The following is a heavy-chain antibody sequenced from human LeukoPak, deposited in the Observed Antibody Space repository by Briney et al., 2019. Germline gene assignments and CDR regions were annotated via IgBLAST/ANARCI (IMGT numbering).Heavy chain of an antibody. Sequence: GGSLRLSCVDSGYTFSSFAMSWVRQAPGKGLEWVSTISSSGSTTYYVDSVKGRFTISRDNSRNTLYLQMNSLRGEDTAVYYCARESPAFDYWGQGTLVTVS. CDR1: GYTFSSFA. J-gene: IGHJ4*02. CDR3: ARESPAFDY. V-gene: IGHV3-23*01. CDR2: ISSSGSTT.